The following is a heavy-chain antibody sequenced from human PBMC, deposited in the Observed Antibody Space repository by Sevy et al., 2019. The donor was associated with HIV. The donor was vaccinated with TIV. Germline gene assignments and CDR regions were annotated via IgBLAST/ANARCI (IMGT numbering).Heavy chain of an antibody. J-gene: IGHJ4*02. CDR3: AREFYYDVTGYVRGYFYY. D-gene: IGHD3-22*01. V-gene: IGHV3-23*01. CDR1: GFTFGSYA. Sequence: GGSLRLSCAASGFTFGSYAMSWVRQAPGKGLEWVSAISGSGGITDYADSVKGRFTFSRDDSKNTLYLQMNSLRAEDTAVYYCAREFYYDVTGYVRGYFYYWGQGTLVTVSS. CDR2: ISGSGGIT.